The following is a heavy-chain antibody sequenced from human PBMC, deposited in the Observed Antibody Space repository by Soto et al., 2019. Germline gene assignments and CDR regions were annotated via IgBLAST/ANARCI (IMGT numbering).Heavy chain of an antibody. D-gene: IGHD4-17*01. CDR2: ISGGGIST. V-gene: IGHV3-23*01. CDR3: AKGSRGATVTFFDN. Sequence: GGSLRLSCAASGFTFRVYAMNWVRQAPGKGLEWVSGISGGGISTFYADSVKGRFTISRDNSKNTVFLQMNNLGVGDTAVYYCAKGSRGATVTFFDNWGQGTLVTVSS. CDR1: GFTFRVYA. J-gene: IGHJ4*02.